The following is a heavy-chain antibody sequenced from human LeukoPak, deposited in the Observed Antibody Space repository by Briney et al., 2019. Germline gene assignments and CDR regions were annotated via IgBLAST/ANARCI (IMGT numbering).Heavy chain of an antibody. Sequence: GGCLRLSCAASGFTFSSYAMNCVRQAPGRGLGWVSAISGSGGSTYYADSVRGRFTFYRTSSKNTLSLKMDRLTAEATAGFYGAKDGITIFGVVIGSPYFDYWGQGTLVTVSS. J-gene: IGHJ4*02. CDR2: ISGSGGST. CDR3: AKDGITIFGVVIGSPYFDY. V-gene: IGHV3-23*01. D-gene: IGHD3-3*01. CDR1: GFTFSSYA.